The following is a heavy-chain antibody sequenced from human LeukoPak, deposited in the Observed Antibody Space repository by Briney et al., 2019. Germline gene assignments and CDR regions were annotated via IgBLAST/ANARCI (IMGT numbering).Heavy chain of an antibody. D-gene: IGHD6-19*01. CDR3: ARQHPSYSSGRAFDI. J-gene: IGHJ3*02. CDR1: GYIFSTYW. CDR2: IYPGDSNT. V-gene: IGHV5-51*01. Sequence: GESLKISCKASGYIFSTYWIGWVRQMSGKGLEWMGIIYPGDSNTRYSPSFQGQVTISADKSISTAYLQWSSLKASDTAMYYCARQHPSYSSGRAFDIWGQGTMVTVSS.